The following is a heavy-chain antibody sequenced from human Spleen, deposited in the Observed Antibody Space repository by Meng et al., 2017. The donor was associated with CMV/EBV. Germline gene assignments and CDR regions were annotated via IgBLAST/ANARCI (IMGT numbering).Heavy chain of an antibody. CDR2: ISSSSSYI. Sequence: FTFSSYSMNWVRQAPGKGLEWVSSISSSSSYIYYADSVKGRFTISRDNAKNSLYLQMNSLRAEDTAVYYCARDLKNYYNWNFPRSFDYWGQGTLVTVSS. J-gene: IGHJ4*02. CDR3: ARDLKNYYNWNFPRSFDY. CDR1: FTFSSYS. D-gene: IGHD1-7*01. V-gene: IGHV3-21*01.